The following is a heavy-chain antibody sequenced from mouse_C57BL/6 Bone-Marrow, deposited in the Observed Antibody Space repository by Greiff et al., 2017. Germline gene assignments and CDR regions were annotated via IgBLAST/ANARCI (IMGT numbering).Heavy chain of an antibody. J-gene: IGHJ3*01. CDR3: TRLTMVSWFAY. CDR2: ISSGGDYI. Sequence: DVMLVESGEGLVKPGGSLKLSCAASGFTFSSYAMSWVRQTPEKRLEWVAYISSGGDYIYYADTVKGRFTISRDNARNTLYLQMSSLKSEDTAMYYCTRLTMVSWFAYWGQGTLVTVSA. CDR1: GFTFSSYA. D-gene: IGHD1-1*02. V-gene: IGHV5-9-1*02.